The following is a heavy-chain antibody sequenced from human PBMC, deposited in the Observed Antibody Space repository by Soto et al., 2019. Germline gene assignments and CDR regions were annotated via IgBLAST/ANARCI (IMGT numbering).Heavy chain of an antibody. Sequence: GGSLRLSCAASGFTFSNAWINWVRQAPGKGLEWVGRIKSKTDGGTTDFAEPVKGRFAISRDDSNNMVYLQMSSLKIEDTAVYYRTTDSYTTTIIVRFDYWGHGTLVNVPS. CDR2: IKSKTDGGTT. J-gene: IGHJ4*01. V-gene: IGHV3-15*07. CDR1: GFTFSNAW. CDR3: TTDSYTTTIIVRFDY. D-gene: IGHD1-26*01.